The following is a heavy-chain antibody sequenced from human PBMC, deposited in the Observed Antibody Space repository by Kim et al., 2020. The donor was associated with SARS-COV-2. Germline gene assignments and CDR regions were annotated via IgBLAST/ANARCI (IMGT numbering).Heavy chain of an antibody. D-gene: IGHD2-21*01. CDR2: IWYDGSNE. Sequence: GGSLRLSCAASRFTFTSYGMHWVRQAPGKGLEWVAIIWYDGSNEYYADSVKGRFTISRDNSKNTVYLQMNSLRAEDTAVYYCAKVGSAYCGGSCSIDCWGQGPLVPASS. J-gene: IGHJ4*02. CDR3: AKVGSAYCGGSCSIDC. V-gene: IGHV3-33*06. CDR1: RFTFTSYG.